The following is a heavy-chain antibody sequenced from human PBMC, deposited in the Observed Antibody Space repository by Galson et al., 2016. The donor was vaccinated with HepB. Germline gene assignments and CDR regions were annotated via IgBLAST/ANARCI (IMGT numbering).Heavy chain of an antibody. CDR3: ATDHGPSGWLN. CDR2: IIPMLNTV. J-gene: IGHJ1*01. V-gene: IGHV1-69*08. CDR1: GGIFTSHI. Sequence: SVKVSCKASGGIFTSHIFNWVRQAPGQTLEWMGRIIPMLNTVNYTQKFQGRVAFTADKSTTTAYMELSSLRSDDTAVYFCATDHGPSGWLNWGQGTLVTVSS. D-gene: IGHD6-19*01.